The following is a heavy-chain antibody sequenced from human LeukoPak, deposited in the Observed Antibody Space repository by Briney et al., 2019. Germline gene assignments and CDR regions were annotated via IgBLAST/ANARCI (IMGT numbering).Heavy chain of an antibody. CDR2: ISWDGIST. J-gene: IGHJ1*01. D-gene: IGHD4-17*01. CDR3: AKDMTTVTTGGYFQH. Sequence: GGSLRLSCVTSGFTFDDYTMHWVRKAPGKGLEWVSLISWDGISTYYADSVKGRFTISRDNSKNSLYLQMNSLTTEDTAFYYCAKDMTTVTTGGYFQHWGQGTLVTVSS. CDR1: GFTFDDYT. V-gene: IGHV3-43*01.